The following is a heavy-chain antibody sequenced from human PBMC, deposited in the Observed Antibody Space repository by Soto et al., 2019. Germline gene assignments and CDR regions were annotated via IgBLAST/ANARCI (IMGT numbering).Heavy chain of an antibody. CDR3: ARKCSSTSCYGILDY. V-gene: IGHV4-59*08. J-gene: IGHJ4*02. D-gene: IGHD2-2*01. CDR2: IYYSGST. Sequence: ETLSLACNVSGGSISSYYWSWIRQPTGKGLEWIGYIYYSGSTNYNPSLKSRVTISVDTSKNQFSLKLSSVTAADTAVYYCARKCSSTSCYGILDYWGQGTLVTVSS. CDR1: GGSISSYY.